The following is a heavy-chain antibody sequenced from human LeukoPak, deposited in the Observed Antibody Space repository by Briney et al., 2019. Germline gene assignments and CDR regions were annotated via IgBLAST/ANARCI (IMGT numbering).Heavy chain of an antibody. CDR3: ARQLQFRNQTFSNLIDA. J-gene: IGHJ5*02. CDR1: GGSISSYY. D-gene: IGHD5-24*01. CDR2: IYYSGST. V-gene: IGHV4-59*08. Sequence: SETLSLTCTLSGGSISSYYWGCIRQPPGKGLEWIGYIYYSGSTNYNPSLKSRVTISVDTSKNQFSLKLSSVTAADTAVYYCARQLQFRNQTFSNLIDAWGQGTLVTVSS.